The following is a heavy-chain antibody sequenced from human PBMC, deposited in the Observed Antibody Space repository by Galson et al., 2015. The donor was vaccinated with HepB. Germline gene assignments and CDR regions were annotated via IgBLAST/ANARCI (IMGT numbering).Heavy chain of an antibody. V-gene: IGHV3-74*01. Sequence: SLRLSCAASGFTFSSYWMHWVRQAPGKGLVWVSRINSDGSSTSYADSVKGRFTISRDNAKNTLYLQMNSLRAEDTAVYYCAREGSGTGNHFFDYWGQGTLVTVSS. CDR1: GFTFSSYW. CDR2: INSDGSST. CDR3: AREGSGTGNHFFDY. J-gene: IGHJ4*02. D-gene: IGHD3-10*01.